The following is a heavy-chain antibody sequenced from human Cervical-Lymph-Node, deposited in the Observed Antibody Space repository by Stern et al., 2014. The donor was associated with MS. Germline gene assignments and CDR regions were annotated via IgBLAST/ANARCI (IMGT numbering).Heavy chain of an antibody. CDR3: TRTDIGTKGTNFHY. CDR1: GYTFLGFY. CDR2: INPHTGDT. V-gene: IGHV1-2*02. D-gene: IGHD1/OR15-1a*01. Sequence: QVQLVESGAEVKKPGASVTVSCKTSGYTFLGFYIHWVRQVPGQGPEWMGWINPHTGDTNYAPKFQGRVTMTSDASINTSYMQLSGLTSDDRAIYYCTRTDIGTKGTNFHYWGQGTLIVVSS. J-gene: IGHJ1*01.